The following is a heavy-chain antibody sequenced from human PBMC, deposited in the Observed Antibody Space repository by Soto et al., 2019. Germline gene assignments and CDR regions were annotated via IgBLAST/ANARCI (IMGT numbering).Heavy chain of an antibody. CDR2: ISYDGSNK. J-gene: IGHJ4*02. V-gene: IGHV3-30*18. Sequence: GGSLRLSCAASGFTFSSYGMHWVRQAPGKGLEWVAVISYDGSNKYYADSVKGRFTISRDNSKNTLYLQMNSLRAEDTAVYYCAKDRSFDYWGQGTLVTVSS. CDR1: GFTFSSYG. CDR3: AKDRSFDY.